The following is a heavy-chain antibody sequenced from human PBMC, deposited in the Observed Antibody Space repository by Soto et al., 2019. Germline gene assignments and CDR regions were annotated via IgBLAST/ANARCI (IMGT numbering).Heavy chain of an antibody. CDR1: GFTFSSYA. D-gene: IGHD3-22*01. CDR3: ASADYYYDSSGGEDY. J-gene: IGHJ4*02. CDR2: ISYDGSNK. V-gene: IGHV3-30-3*01. Sequence: GGSLRLSCAASGFTFSSYAMHWVRQAPGKGLEWVAVISYDGSNKYYADSVKGRFTISRDNSKNTLYLQMNSLRAEDTAVYYCASADYYYDSSGGEDYWGQGTLVTVSS.